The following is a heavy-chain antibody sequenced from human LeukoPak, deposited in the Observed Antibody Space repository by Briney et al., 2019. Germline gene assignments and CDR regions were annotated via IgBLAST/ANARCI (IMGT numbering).Heavy chain of an antibody. CDR3: AKDQGGRGLRTTNYGGNRIFVY. Sequence: PGGSLRLSCAASGFTFKLYWMHWVRQVPGKRPVWVSRINDDGSDTIYADSVRGRFTISRDDAKNTLYLQMNSLRAEDTAVYYCAKDQGGRGLRTTNYGGNRIFVYWGQGTLVTVSS. V-gene: IGHV3-74*01. CDR2: INDDGSDT. CDR1: GFTFKLYW. J-gene: IGHJ4*02. D-gene: IGHD4-23*01.